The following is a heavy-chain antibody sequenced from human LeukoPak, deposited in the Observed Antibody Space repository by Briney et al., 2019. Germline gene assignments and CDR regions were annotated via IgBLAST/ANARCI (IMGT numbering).Heavy chain of an antibody. J-gene: IGHJ5*02. CDR2: IYSGGST. Sequence: GGSLRLSCAASGFTVSSNYMSWVRQAPGKGLEWVSVIYSGGSTYYADSVKGRFTISRDNSKNTLYLQMNSLRAEDTAVYYCARDLNGDYANWFDPWGQGTLVTVSS. D-gene: IGHD4-17*01. CDR3: ARDLNGDYANWFDP. V-gene: IGHV3-66*01. CDR1: GFTVSSNY.